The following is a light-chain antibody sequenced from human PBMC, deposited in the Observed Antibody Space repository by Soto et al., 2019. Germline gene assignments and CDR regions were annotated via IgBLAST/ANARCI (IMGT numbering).Light chain of an antibody. CDR3: QQYYSYWT. V-gene: IGKV1-5*03. CDR2: KAS. J-gene: IGKJ1*01. CDR1: QSVSSW. Sequence: DIQMTQSPSTLSASVGDRVTITCRASQSVSSWLAWYQQKPGKTPKLLIYKASSLESGVPSRFSGSGSGTEFTLTISSLQPDDFATYYCQQYYSYWTFAQGTKVDIK.